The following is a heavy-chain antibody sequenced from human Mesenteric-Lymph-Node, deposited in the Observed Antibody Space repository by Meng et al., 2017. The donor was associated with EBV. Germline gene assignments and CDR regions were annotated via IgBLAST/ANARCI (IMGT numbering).Heavy chain of an antibody. Sequence: QITLQDVGWWLLTPALTSLLSCTFSCFSLSIFGVGVGWIRQPPVKDLEWLSVIYWDDDERYSPSLKSRLTITKDTSKNQVVLNMTDMDPVDTATYYCAHRPPFGELLDYWGQGTLVTVS. CDR1: CFSLSIFGVG. V-gene: IGHV2-5*02. D-gene: IGHD3-10*01. CDR3: AHRPPFGELLDY. J-gene: IGHJ4*02. CDR2: IYWDDDE.